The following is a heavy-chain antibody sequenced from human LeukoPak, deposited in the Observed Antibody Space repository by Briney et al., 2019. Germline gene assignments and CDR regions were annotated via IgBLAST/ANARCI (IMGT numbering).Heavy chain of an antibody. CDR3: ASSRRVWSVYYFSGY. V-gene: IGHV4-34*01. CDR2: INHSGST. CDR1: GGSFSGYY. D-gene: IGHD3-3*01. J-gene: IGHJ4*02. Sequence: SETLSLTCAVYGGSFSGYYWSWIRQPPGKGLEWIGEINHSGSTNYNPSLKSRVTISVDTSKNQFSLKLSSVTAADTAVYYCASSRRVWSVYYFSGYWGQGTLVTVSS.